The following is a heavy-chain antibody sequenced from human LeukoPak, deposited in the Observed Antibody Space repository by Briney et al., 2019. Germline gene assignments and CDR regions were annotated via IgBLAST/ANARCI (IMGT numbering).Heavy chain of an antibody. CDR2: IYYSGST. D-gene: IGHD4-17*01. J-gene: IGHJ4*02. V-gene: IGHV4-59*01. CDR1: GGSISSYY. CDR3: ARVSYGDYRPIDY. Sequence: SETLSLTCTVSGGSISSYYWSWIRQPPGKGLEWIGYIYYSGSTNYNPSLKSRVTISVDTSKNQFSLKLSSVTAADTAVYYCARVSYGDYRPIDYWGQGTLVTASS.